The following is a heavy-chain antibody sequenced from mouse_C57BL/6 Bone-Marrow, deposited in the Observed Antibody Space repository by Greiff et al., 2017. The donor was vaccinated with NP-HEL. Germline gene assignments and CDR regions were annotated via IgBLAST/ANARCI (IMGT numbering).Heavy chain of an antibody. CDR3: TSIVTTPAY. D-gene: IGHD2-5*01. CDR1: GFTFSNYW. J-gene: IGHJ3*01. CDR2: IRLKSDNYAT. V-gene: IGHV6-3*01. Sequence: VKLVESGGGLVQPGGSMKLSCVASGFTFSNYWMNWVRQSPEQGLEWVAQIRLKSDNYATPYAESVKGRFTISRDDSKSSVYLQMNNLRAEDTGIYYCTSIVTTPAYWGQGTLVTVSA.